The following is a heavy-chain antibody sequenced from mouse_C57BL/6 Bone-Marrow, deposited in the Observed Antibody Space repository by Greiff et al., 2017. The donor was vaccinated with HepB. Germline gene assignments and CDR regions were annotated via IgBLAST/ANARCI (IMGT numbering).Heavy chain of an antibody. Sequence: EVQRVESGGGLVKPGGSLKLSCAASGFTFSSYAMSWVRQTPEKRLEWVATISDGGSYTYYPDNVKGRFTISRDNAKNNLYLQMSHLKSEDTAMYYCARDQSYGSSFWYFDVWGTGTTVTVSS. J-gene: IGHJ1*03. V-gene: IGHV5-4*01. CDR3: ARDQSYGSSFWYFDV. D-gene: IGHD1-1*01. CDR2: ISDGGSYT. CDR1: GFTFSSYA.